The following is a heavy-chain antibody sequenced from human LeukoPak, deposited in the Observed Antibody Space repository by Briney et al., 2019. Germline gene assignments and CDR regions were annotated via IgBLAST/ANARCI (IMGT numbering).Heavy chain of an antibody. CDR1: GFTFSSYA. D-gene: IGHD3-16*01. Sequence: GGSLRLSCAASGFTFSSYAMHWVRQAPGKGLEWVAVISYDGSNKYYADSVKGRFTISRDNSKNTLYLQMNSLRAEDKAVYYCARVRFSVWYYFDYWGQGTLVTVSS. J-gene: IGHJ4*02. CDR3: ARVRFSVWYYFDY. CDR2: ISYDGSNK. V-gene: IGHV3-30-3*01.